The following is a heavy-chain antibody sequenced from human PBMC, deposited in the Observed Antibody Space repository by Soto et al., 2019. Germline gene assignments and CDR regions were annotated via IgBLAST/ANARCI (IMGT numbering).Heavy chain of an antibody. CDR1: GGSISSYY. D-gene: IGHD6-13*01. J-gene: IGHJ6*02. CDR2: IYHIGST. CDR3: AGNEGSSSSWTLFGMDV. Sequence: QVQLQESGPGLVKPSETLSLTCTVSGGSISSYYWSWIRQPPGKGLEWIGYIYHIGSTNYNPSLKRRSTISVDTSKNQCPLNVTSVTAADTAVYYCAGNEGSSSSWTLFGMDVWGQGMTVTVSS. V-gene: IGHV4-59*01.